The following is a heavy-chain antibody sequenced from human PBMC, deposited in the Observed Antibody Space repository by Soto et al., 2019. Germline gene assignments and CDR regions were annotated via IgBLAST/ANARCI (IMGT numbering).Heavy chain of an antibody. CDR2: ISAGGDST. CDR1: GFTFSSYP. V-gene: IGHV3-23*01. J-gene: IGHJ4*02. Sequence: EVQLLESGGGWVQPGGSLRLSCATSGFTFSSYPMNWVHQAPGKGLEWVSGISAGGDSTYYADSVKGRFTIFRDNSKNSVYLQMNSLRAEDTAVYYCARRVWGQGTLVTVSS. CDR3: ARRV.